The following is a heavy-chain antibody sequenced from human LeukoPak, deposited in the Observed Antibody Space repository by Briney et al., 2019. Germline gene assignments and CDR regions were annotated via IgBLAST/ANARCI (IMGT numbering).Heavy chain of an antibody. CDR2: INLNSGGT. V-gene: IGHV1-2*02. D-gene: IGHD3-3*01. Sequence: GASVKVSCKASGYTFTGYYMHWVRQAPGQVLEWMGWINLNSGGTHYAQMFQGRVTMNRDTSISTAYMELSRLRSDDTAVYYCARVWDFWSGYYYYWGQGTLVTVSS. CDR1: GYTFTGYY. CDR3: ARVWDFWSGYYYY. J-gene: IGHJ4*02.